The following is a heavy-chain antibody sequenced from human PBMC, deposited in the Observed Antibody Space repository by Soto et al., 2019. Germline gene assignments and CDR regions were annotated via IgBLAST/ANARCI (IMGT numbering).Heavy chain of an antibody. CDR2: ISGSGGST. CDR3: AKDQGSSWYEIDY. D-gene: IGHD6-13*01. V-gene: IGHV3-23*01. J-gene: IGHJ4*02. CDR1: GFTFSNYA. Sequence: PGGSLRLSCAASGFTFSNYAVTWVRQAPGKGLEWVSTISGSGGSTYYADSVKGRFTISRDNSKNTLYLQMNILRAEDTAVYYCAKDQGSSWYEIDYWGQGTLVTVSS.